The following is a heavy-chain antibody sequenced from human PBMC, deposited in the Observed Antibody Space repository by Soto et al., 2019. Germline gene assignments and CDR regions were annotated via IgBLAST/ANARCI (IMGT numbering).Heavy chain of an antibody. CDR2: IIPIFGTA. J-gene: IGHJ6*02. V-gene: IGHV1-69*12. D-gene: IGHD5-12*01. CDR3: ATLQMATITYYDGMDV. Sequence: QVQLVQSGAEVKKPGSSVRVSCKASGGTFSSYAISWVRQAPGQGLEWMGGIIPIFGTADYAQKFQGRVTITADESTSTAYMELSSLRSEDTAVYYCATLQMATITYYDGMDVWGQGTTVTVSS. CDR1: GGTFSSYA.